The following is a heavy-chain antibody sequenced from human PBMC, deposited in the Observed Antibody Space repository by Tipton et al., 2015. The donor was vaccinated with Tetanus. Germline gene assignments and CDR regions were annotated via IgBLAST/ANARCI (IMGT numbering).Heavy chain of an antibody. Sequence: TLSLTCTVSGGSISSSSYYWGWIRQPPGKGLEWIGSIYYSGSTYYNPSLKSRVTISVDTFKNQFSLKLSSVTAADTAVYYCARHLRFLEWLPAGDYFDYWGQGTLVTVSS. D-gene: IGHD3-3*01. CDR1: GGSISSSSYY. CDR2: IYYSGST. V-gene: IGHV4-39*01. CDR3: ARHLRFLEWLPAGDYFDY. J-gene: IGHJ4*02.